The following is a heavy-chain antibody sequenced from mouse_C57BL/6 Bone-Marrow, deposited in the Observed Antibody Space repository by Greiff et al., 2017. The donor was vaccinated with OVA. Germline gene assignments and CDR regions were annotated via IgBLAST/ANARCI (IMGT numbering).Heavy chain of an antibody. J-gene: IGHJ4*01. CDR3: TRGYSNYYAMDY. Sequence: VQLQESGAELVRPGASVTLSCKASGYTFTDYEMHWVKQTPVHGLEWIGAIDPETGGNAYNQKFKGKAILTADKSSSTAYMELRSLTSDDSAVDYCTRGYSNYYAMDYWGQGTSVTVSS. V-gene: IGHV1-15*01. CDR1: GYTFTDYE. D-gene: IGHD2-5*01. CDR2: IDPETGGN.